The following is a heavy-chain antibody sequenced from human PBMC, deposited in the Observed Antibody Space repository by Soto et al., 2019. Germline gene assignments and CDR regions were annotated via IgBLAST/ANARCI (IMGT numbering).Heavy chain of an antibody. J-gene: IGHJ5*02. V-gene: IGHV3-11*01. D-gene: IGHD2-2*01. CDR3: ARTYCSSTRYVP. CDR2: ISTSGSTI. Sequence: PGGSLRLSCAASGFTFSDYYMSWIRQAPGKGLEWVSYISTSGSTIYYADSVKGRFTISRDNAKNSLYLQMNSLRAEDTAVYYCARTYCSSTRYVPWGQGTLVTVSS. CDR1: GFTFSDYY.